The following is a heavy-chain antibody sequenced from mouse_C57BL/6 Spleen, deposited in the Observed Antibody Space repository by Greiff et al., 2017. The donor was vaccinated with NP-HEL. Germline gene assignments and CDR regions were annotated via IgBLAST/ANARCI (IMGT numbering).Heavy chain of an antibody. V-gene: IGHV5-16*01. J-gene: IGHJ1*03. CDR3: ARDSHYYYGSGYFDV. Sequence: EVQVVESEGGLVQPGSSMKLSCTASGFTFSDYYMAWVRQVPEKGLEWVANINYDGSSTNYLDSLKSRLIISRDNAKNILYLQMSSLKSEDTATYYCARDSHYYYGSGYFDVWGTGTTVTVSS. D-gene: IGHD1-1*01. CDR2: INYDGSST. CDR1: GFTFSDYY.